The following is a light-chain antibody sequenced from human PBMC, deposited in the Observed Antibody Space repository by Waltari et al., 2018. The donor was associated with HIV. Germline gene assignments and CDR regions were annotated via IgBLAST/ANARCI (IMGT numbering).Light chain of an antibody. J-gene: IGKJ1*01. V-gene: IGKV3-15*01. CDR3: QQYYNWPPWT. CDR2: DAS. Sequence: EIVMTQSPATLSVSPGERATLSCRASQSFSSNLAWYQQKPGQTPRLLRYDASTRATAIPARFSGSESGTEFTLTISSLQSEDFAIYYCQQYYNWPPWTFGQGTKVEIK. CDR1: QSFSSN.